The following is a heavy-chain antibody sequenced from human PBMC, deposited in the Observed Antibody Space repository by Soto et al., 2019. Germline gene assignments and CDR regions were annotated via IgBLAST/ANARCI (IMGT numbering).Heavy chain of an antibody. CDR2: IKQDGSEK. V-gene: IGHV3-7*01. CDR1: GFTFSWYW. D-gene: IGHD1-26*01. Sequence: EVQLVESGGGLVQPGGSLRLSCVDSGFTFSWYWMSWVRQAPGKGLEWVANIKQDGSEKHYVDSVKGRFTICRDNAKNSLYLQMSSRRAEDTTVYYCARVVGATSTHHNWGQGTLVTVSS. J-gene: IGHJ4*02. CDR3: ARVVGATSTHHN.